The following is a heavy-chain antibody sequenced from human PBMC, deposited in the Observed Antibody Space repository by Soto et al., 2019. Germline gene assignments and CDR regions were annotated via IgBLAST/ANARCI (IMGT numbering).Heavy chain of an antibody. J-gene: IGHJ5*02. CDR1: GYTFTSYA. CDR2: INAGNGNT. D-gene: IGHD6-13*01. Sequence: GASVKVSWKASGYTFTSYAMHWVRQAPGQRLEWMGWINAGNGNTKYSQKFQGRVTITRDTSASTAYMELSSLRSEDTAVYYCARVRPVYSSSWYWFDPWGQGTLVTCSS. CDR3: ARVRPVYSSSWYWFDP. V-gene: IGHV1-3*01.